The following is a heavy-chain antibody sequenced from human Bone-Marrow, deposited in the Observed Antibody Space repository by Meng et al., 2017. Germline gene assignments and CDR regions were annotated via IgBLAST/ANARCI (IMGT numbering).Heavy chain of an antibody. V-gene: IGHV4-31*03. J-gene: IGHJ4*02. D-gene: IGHD5-18*01. CDR2: IYYSGTT. Sequence: QVQLQESGPGLVKPSQTLSLTCTVSGGSISSGGYYWSWIRQHPGKGLEWIGYIYYSGTTYYNPSLKSRVTISVDTSKNQFSLKLSSVTAADTAVYYCARGSYRQGDHFDCWGQGTLVTVSS. CDR3: ARGSYRQGDHFDC. CDR1: GGSISSGGYY.